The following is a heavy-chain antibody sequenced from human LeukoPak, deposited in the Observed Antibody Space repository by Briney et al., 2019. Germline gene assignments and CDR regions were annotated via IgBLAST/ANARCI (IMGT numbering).Heavy chain of an antibody. V-gene: IGHV1-2*02. J-gene: IGHJ5*02. D-gene: IGHD2-15*01. CDR2: INPNSGGT. CDR3: ARDLGGILNWFDP. Sequence: GASVKVSCKASGYTFTGYYMHWVRQAPGQGLEWMGWINPNSGGTNYAQKFQGRVTMIRDTSISTAYMELSRLRSDDTAVYYCARDLGGILNWFDPWGQGTLVTVSS. CDR1: GYTFTGYY.